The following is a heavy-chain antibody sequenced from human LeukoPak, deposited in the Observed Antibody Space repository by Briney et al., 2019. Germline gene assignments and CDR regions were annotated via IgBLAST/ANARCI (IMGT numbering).Heavy chain of an antibody. D-gene: IGHD3-16*01. J-gene: IGHJ4*02. CDR3: AKDLARIGYDGHGHPIDY. V-gene: IGHV3-30*18. CDR1: GFTFSSYG. CDR2: ISYDGSNK. Sequence: GRSLRLSCAASGFTFSSYGVHWVRQAPVKGLEWVAVISYDGSNKYYADSVKGRFTISRDNSKNTMYLQMDSLRAEDTAVYYCAKDLARIGYDGHGHPIDYWGQGTLVTVSS.